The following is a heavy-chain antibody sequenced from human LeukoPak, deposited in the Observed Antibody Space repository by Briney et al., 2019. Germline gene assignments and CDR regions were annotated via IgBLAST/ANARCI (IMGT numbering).Heavy chain of an antibody. J-gene: IGHJ4*02. D-gene: IGHD3-10*01. CDR1: GYTFTSYG. CDR2: ISAYNGNT. V-gene: IGHV1-18*01. Sequence: ASVKVSCKASGYTFTSYGISWVRQAPGQGLEWMGWISAYNGNTNYAQKFQGRVTITADESTSTAYMELSSLRSEDTAVYYCARLVRITMVRGVIEGYYFDYWGQGTLVTVSS. CDR3: ARLVRITMVRGVIEGYYFDY.